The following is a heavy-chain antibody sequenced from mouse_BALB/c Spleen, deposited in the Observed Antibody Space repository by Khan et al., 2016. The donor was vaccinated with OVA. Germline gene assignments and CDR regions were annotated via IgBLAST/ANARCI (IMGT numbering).Heavy chain of an antibody. J-gene: IGHJ4*01. V-gene: IGHV2-6-4*01. CDR2: IWGGGGT. Sequence: QVQLKESGPGLVAPSQSLSITCTVSGFSLSRYNVHWVRQPPGKGLEWLGMIWGGGGTDYTSALKSRLSISKDDSKRQVFLKMNSLQTDDTAMYXCTRAYYRYDGYYAMDYWGQGPSVTVSS. CDR1: GFSLSRYN. CDR3: TRAYYRYDGYYAMDY. D-gene: IGHD2-14*01.